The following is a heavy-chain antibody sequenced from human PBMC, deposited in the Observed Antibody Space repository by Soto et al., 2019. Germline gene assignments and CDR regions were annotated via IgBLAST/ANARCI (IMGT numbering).Heavy chain of an antibody. CDR3: ARTSAAGTYNYGMDV. D-gene: IGHD6-13*01. CDR1: GYRFTSYW. Sequence: PGESLKISCKGSGYRFTSYWIGWVRQMPGKGLEWMGIIYPGDSDTRYSPSFQGQVTISADKSISTAYLQWSSLKASDTAMYYCARTSAAGTYNYGMDVWGQVTTVTVSS. J-gene: IGHJ6*02. CDR2: IYPGDSDT. V-gene: IGHV5-51*01.